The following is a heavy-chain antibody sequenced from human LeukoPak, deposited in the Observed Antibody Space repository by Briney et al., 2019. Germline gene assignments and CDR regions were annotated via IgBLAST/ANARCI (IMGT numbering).Heavy chain of an antibody. V-gene: IGHV3-21*01. J-gene: IGHJ4*02. Sequence: PGGSLRLSCAASGFTFSSYSMTWVRQAPGKGLEWVSSISSSSSYIYYADSVKGRFTISRDNAKNSLYLQMNSLRAEDTAVYYCARDPTMVRGVIIAPDYFDYWGQGTLVTVSS. D-gene: IGHD3-10*01. CDR1: GFTFSSYS. CDR3: ARDPTMVRGVIIAPDYFDY. CDR2: ISSSSSYI.